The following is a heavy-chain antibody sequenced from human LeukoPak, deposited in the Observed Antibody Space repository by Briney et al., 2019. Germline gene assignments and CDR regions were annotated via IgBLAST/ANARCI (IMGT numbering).Heavy chain of an antibody. J-gene: IGHJ4*02. CDR2: ISSSSYI. V-gene: IGHV3-21*01. CDR3: AKDLAMVRGVIAH. CDR1: GFTFSSYS. Sequence: GGSLRLSCAASGFTFSSYSMNWVRQAPGKGLEWVSSISSSSYIYYADSVKGRFTISRDNSKNTLYQQMNSLRAEDTAAYYCAKDLAMVRGVIAHWGQGTLVTVSS. D-gene: IGHD3-10*01.